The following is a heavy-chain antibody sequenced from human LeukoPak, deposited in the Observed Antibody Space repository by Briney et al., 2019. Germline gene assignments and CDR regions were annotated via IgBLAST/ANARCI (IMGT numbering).Heavy chain of an antibody. D-gene: IGHD2-15*01. CDR1: GFTFSSYG. Sequence: GGSLRLSCAASGFTFSSYGMHWVRQAPGKGLEWVAVISYDGSNKYYADSVKGRFTISRDNSKNTLYLQMNSLRAEDTAVYYCAKSVRYCSGGSCYPGDAFDIWGQGTMVTVSS. CDR2: ISYDGSNK. J-gene: IGHJ3*02. CDR3: AKSVRYCSGGSCYPGDAFDI. V-gene: IGHV3-30*18.